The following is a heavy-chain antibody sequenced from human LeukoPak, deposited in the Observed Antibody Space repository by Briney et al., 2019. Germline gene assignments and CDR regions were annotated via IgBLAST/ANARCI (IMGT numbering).Heavy chain of an antibody. CDR1: GFTFGDYA. D-gene: IGHD6-6*01. V-gene: IGHV3-49*04. CDR2: IRSKAYGGTT. CDR3: TRDPSLRYSSSSGRYFQH. Sequence: PGGSLRLSCTASGFTFGDYAMSWVRQAPGKGLEWVGFIRSKAYGGTTEYAASVKGRFTISRDDSKSIAYLQMNSLKTEDTAVYYCTRDPSLRYSSSSGRYFQHWGQGTLVTVSS. J-gene: IGHJ1*01.